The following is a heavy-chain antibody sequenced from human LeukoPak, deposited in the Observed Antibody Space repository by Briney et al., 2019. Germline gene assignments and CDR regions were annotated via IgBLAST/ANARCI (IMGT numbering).Heavy chain of an antibody. Sequence: SETLSLTCTVSGYSISSGYYWGWIRQPPGKGLEWIGSIYHSGSTYYNPSLKSRVTISVDTSKNQFSLKLSSVTAADTAVYYCARENGDYYDSSGYYPSYYYMDVWGKGTTVTVSS. CDR2: IYHSGST. D-gene: IGHD3-22*01. CDR3: ARENGDYYDSSGYYPSYYYMDV. J-gene: IGHJ6*03. CDR1: GYSISSGYY. V-gene: IGHV4-38-2*02.